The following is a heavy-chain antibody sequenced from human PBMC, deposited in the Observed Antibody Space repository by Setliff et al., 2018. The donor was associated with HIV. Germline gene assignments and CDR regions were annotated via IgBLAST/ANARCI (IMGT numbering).Heavy chain of an antibody. J-gene: IGHJ5*01. D-gene: IGHD3-10*01. Sequence: ASVKVSCKASGYSFTNYYIHWVRQAPGQGLEWMGVINPSSGDTLYAQNFQGRVTVTRDTSTSTVYMELSSLRSEDTAVYYCARRGVPQQIDLDSWGHGTLVTVSS. CDR2: INPSSGDT. CDR3: ARRGVPQQIDLDS. V-gene: IGHV1-46*01. CDR1: GYSFTNYY.